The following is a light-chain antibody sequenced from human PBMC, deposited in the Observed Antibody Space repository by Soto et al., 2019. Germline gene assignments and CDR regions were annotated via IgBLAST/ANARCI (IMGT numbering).Light chain of an antibody. CDR2: EDI. CDR1: SSDVGSYSL. Sequence: QSVLTQPASVSGSPGQSITISCTGTSSDVGSYSLLSWYQHHPGKATKLIIYEDIKGPSGVSNRFSGSKTGKMASLKISGLQAEDEADYYCYTYAGGSTYLFGTGTKVTVL. CDR3: YTYAGGSTYL. V-gene: IGLV2-23*01. J-gene: IGLJ1*01.